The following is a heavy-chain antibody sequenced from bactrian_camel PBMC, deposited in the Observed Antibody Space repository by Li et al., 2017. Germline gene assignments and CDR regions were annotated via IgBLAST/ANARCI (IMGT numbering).Heavy chain of an antibody. D-gene: IGHD6*01. CDR1: GITFNNYY. CDR3: VTLDWYGTYEYDY. Sequence: VQLVESGGGLVQPGGSLRLSCTVSGITFNNYYMGWVRQIPGKGLEWVSSIVGDGGASYYANSVEGRFTISRDNAANTISLQMNSLKSEDTALCYCVTLDWYGTYEYDYWGQGTQVTVS. V-gene: IGHV3S5*01. J-gene: IGHJ4*01. CDR2: IVGDGGAS.